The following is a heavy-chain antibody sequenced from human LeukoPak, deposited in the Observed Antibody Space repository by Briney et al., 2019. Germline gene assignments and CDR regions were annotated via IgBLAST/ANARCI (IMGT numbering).Heavy chain of an antibody. CDR1: GVTVSSNY. J-gene: IGHJ4*02. CDR2: IYSGGRT. V-gene: IGHV3-66*01. Sequence: PGRSLRLSWAASGVTVSSNYRSWVRQSPGKGLEWVSVIYSGGRTYYADSVKGRFTISRDNSKNTLYLQMNSLRAEDTAVYYCARGSGWYPYFDYWGQGTLVTVSS. CDR3: ARGSGWYPYFDY. D-gene: IGHD6-19*01.